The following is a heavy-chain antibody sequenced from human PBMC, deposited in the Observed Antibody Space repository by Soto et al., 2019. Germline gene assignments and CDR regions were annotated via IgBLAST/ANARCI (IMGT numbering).Heavy chain of an antibody. Sequence: SVKVSCKASGGTFSSYAISWVRQAPGQGLEWMGGIIPIFGTANYAQKFQGRVTITADESTSTAYMELSSLRSEDTAVYYCARWDIVVVPAAVRANYYYGMDVWGQGTTVTVS. J-gene: IGHJ6*02. CDR2: IIPIFGTA. CDR1: GGTFSSYA. CDR3: ARWDIVVVPAAVRANYYYGMDV. D-gene: IGHD2-2*01. V-gene: IGHV1-69*13.